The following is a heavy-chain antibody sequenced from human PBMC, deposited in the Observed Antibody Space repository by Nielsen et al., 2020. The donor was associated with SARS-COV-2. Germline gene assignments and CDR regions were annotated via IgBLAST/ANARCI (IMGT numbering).Heavy chain of an antibody. CDR1: GASVNNFH. V-gene: IGHV4-4*08. Sequence: SETLSLTRTVSGASVNNFHWTWHRQFPGKGLEWIGYSSARGATRYNPSLKSRVSISIDTSKNQFSLNLMSVTAADSAIYFCAKYDTHSDWGQGTQVIVSS. CDR2: SSARGAT. CDR3: AKYDTHSD. D-gene: IGHD3-22*01. J-gene: IGHJ4*02.